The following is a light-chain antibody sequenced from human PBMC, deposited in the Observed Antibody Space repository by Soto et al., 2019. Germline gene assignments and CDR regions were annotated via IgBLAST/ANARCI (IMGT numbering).Light chain of an antibody. Sequence: EIVMTQSPATLSVSPGERATLSCRASQSVSSNLAWYQQKPGQAPRLLIYGASTRATGIPARFSGTGSGTEFTLTISSLQSEDSAVYYCQQYNHWWTFGQGTKVDIK. V-gene: IGKV3-15*01. CDR2: GAS. CDR3: QQYNHWWT. CDR1: QSVSSN. J-gene: IGKJ1*01.